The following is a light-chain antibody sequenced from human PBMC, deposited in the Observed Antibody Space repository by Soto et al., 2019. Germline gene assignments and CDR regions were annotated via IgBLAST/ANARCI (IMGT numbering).Light chain of an antibody. Sequence: QSVLTQPPSASGTPGQRVTISCSGSSSNVGSNPVNWYQQLPGTAPKLLIYTNNQRPSWVPDRFSGSKSGTSASLAISGLQSEDEADYYCAAWDDSLIALYVFGTGTKVTVL. V-gene: IGLV1-44*01. CDR1: SSNVGSNP. J-gene: IGLJ1*01. CDR3: AAWDDSLIALYV. CDR2: TNN.